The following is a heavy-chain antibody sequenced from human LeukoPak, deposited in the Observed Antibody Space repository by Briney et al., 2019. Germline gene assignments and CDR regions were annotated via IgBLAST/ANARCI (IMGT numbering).Heavy chain of an antibody. CDR1: GYSFTRYW. V-gene: IGHV5-51*01. Sequence: PGESLKISCKCSGYSFTRYWIGWVRQLPGKGLEWMGIIYPGDSDTRYSPSFQGQVTISAEKSISTAYLQWSSLKASDTAIYYCSKNTGEGNYFAYWGQGTLVTVSS. J-gene: IGHJ4*02. CDR3: SKNTGEGNYFAY. D-gene: IGHD3-16*01. CDR2: IYPGDSDT.